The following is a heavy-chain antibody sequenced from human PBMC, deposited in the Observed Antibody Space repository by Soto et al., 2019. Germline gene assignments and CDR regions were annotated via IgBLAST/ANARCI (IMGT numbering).Heavy chain of an antibody. CDR1: GFTFSSYD. Sequence: GGSLRLSCAASGFTFSSYDMHWVRQATGKGLEWVSAIGTAGDTYYPGSVKGRFTISRENAKNSLYLQMNSLRAEDTAVYYCARDRHTHYYDSSGFDYWDQGTLVTVSS. J-gene: IGHJ4*02. CDR3: ARDRHTHYYDSSGFDY. D-gene: IGHD3-22*01. V-gene: IGHV3-13*01. CDR2: IGTAGDT.